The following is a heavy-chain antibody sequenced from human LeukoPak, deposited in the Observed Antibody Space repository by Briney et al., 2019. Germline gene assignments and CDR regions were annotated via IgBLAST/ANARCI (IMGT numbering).Heavy chain of an antibody. D-gene: IGHD1-26*01. V-gene: IGHV3-7*01. CDR1: GFTFSNYW. J-gene: IGHJ4*02. Sequence: GGSLRLSCAASGFTFSNYWMNWVRQAPGKGLEWVANIKQDGSEKYYVDSVKGRFTISRDNAKNSLYLQMNSLRAEDTAVYYCARDRQSGSHLNFFDYWGQGALVTVSS. CDR3: ARDRQSGSHLNFFDY. CDR2: IKQDGSEK.